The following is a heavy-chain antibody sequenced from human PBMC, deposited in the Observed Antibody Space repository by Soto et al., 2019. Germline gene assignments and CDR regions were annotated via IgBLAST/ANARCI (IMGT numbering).Heavy chain of an antibody. D-gene: IGHD4-4*01. CDR3: TRSIGNYANY. Sequence: EVQLVESGGGLVQPGGSLRLSCAASGFTFSDHYMDWVRQAPGKGLEWVGRSRGKADSYTTEYAASVIGRFTISRDASKNTAYLQMNSLKTEDTAVYYCTRSIGNYANYWGQGTLVTVSS. CDR2: SRGKADSYTT. CDR1: GFTFSDHY. J-gene: IGHJ4*02. V-gene: IGHV3-72*01.